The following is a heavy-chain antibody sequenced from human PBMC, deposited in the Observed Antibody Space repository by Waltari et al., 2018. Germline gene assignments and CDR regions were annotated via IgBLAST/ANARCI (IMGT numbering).Heavy chain of an antibody. CDR2: ISSSSSYI. V-gene: IGHV3-21*01. J-gene: IGHJ4*02. CDR1: GFTFSSYS. D-gene: IGHD1-26*01. CDR3: ARGGGSRDYDY. Sequence: EVQLVESGGGLVKPGGSLRLSCAASGFTFSSYSMNWVRQAPGKGLEWVSTISSSSSYIYYADSVKGRFTISRDNAKNSLYLQMNSLRAEDTAVYYCARGGGSRDYDYWGQGTLVTVSS.